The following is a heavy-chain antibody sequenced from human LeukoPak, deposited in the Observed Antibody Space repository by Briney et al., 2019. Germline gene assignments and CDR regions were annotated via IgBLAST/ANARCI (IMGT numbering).Heavy chain of an antibody. CDR2: INSDGGGA. Sequence: PGGSLRLSCAASVITLGNNWMHWVREGPGKGLVWISGINSDGGGAIYADSVKGRFTVSRDNAKNTLYLQMNSLRAEDTAVYYCARDVPNNWFDTWGQGTLVTVSS. CDR1: VITLGNNW. J-gene: IGHJ5*02. CDR3: ARDVPNNWFDT. V-gene: IGHV3-74*01.